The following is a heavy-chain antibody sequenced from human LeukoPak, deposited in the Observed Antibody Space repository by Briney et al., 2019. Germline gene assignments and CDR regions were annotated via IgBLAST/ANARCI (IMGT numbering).Heavy chain of an antibody. CDR2: ISGSGGST. V-gene: IGHV3-23*01. D-gene: IGHD2-15*01. CDR3: ARVLRYCSGGNCYSGGLGYMDV. J-gene: IGHJ6*03. Sequence: GGSLRLSCAASGFTFSSYGMSWVRQAPGKGLEWVSAISGSGGSTYYADSVKGRFTISRDNAKNSLYLQMDSLRAEDTAVYYCARVLRYCSGGNCYSGGLGYMDVWGKGTTVTISS. CDR1: GFTFSSYG.